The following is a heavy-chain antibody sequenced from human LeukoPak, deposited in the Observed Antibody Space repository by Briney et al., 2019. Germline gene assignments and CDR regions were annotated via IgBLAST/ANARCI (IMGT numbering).Heavy chain of an antibody. Sequence: ASVKVSCKASGYTFTGYYMHWVRQAPGQGLEWMGWINPNGGGTNYAQKFQGRVTITRDTSISTAYMELSRLRSDDTAVYYCARDGRSGGYCSGGSCPKTNDYWGQGTLVTVSS. CDR2: INPNGGGT. CDR3: ARDGRSGGYCSGGSCPKTNDY. V-gene: IGHV1-2*02. J-gene: IGHJ4*02. CDR1: GYTFTGYY. D-gene: IGHD2-15*01.